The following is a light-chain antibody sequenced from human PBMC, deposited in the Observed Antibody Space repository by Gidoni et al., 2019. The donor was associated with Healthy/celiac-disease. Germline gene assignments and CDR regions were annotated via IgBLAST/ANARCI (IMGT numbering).Light chain of an antibody. Sequence: DVQMTQSPSSLSATVGDRVTITCRASQSLDRFLNWYQQIPGKAPKLLIYATSTLQSGVPSRFSGSGSGTQFTLTITSLHPEDSATYFCQQSQGTPWTFGQGTKVEIK. CDR3: QQSQGTPWT. V-gene: IGKV1-39*01. CDR2: ATS. CDR1: QSLDRF. J-gene: IGKJ1*01.